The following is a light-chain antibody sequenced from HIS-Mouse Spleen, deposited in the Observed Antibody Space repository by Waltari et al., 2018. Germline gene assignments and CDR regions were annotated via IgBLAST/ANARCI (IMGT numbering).Light chain of an antibody. J-gene: IGKJ4*01. V-gene: IGKV3-11*01. CDR3: QQRSNWPLT. CDR2: DAS. Sequence: EIVFTQPPATLSLSPGERTTLTCRASQSVSSYLSWYQQKPGQAPSLLIYDASNRATGIPARFSGSGSGTDFTLTISSLEPDDFAVYYCQQRSNWPLTFGGGTKVEIK. CDR1: QSVSSY.